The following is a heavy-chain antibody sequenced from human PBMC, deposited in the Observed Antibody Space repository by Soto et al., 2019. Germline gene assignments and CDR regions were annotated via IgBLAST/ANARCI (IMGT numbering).Heavy chain of an antibody. V-gene: IGHV1-18*01. J-gene: IGHJ4*02. CDR2: ISAYNGNT. D-gene: IGHD4-17*01. CDR1: GYTFTNFG. Sequence: AASVKVSCKASGYTFTNFGISWVRQAPGQGLEWMGWISAYNGNTNYAQKFQGRVTMTRNTSISTAYMELSSLRSEDTAVYYCARTPYGDNVDYWGQGTLVTVSS. CDR3: ARTPYGDNVDY.